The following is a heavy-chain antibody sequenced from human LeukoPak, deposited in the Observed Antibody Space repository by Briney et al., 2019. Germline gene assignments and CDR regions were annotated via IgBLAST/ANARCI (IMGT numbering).Heavy chain of an antibody. V-gene: IGHV3-7*03. CDR1: GFTFSSYW. D-gene: IGHD1-26*01. J-gene: IGHJ4*02. CDR2: IKEDGGEI. Sequence: GGSLRLSCAASGFTFSSYWMSWIRQAPGKGLEWVANIKEDGGEIHFVDSMKGRFTISRDNAKNSLYLQMNSLRGDDTAVYYCARSGYSHSWDYWGQGTLVIVSS. CDR3: ARSGYSHSWDY.